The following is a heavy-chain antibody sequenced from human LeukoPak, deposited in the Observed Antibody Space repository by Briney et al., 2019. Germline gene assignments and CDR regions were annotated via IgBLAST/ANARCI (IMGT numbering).Heavy chain of an antibody. CDR1: GGSFSGYY. J-gene: IGHJ5*02. Sequence: SETLSLTCAVYGGSFSGYYWSWIRQPPGKGLEWIGEINHSGSTNYNPSLKSRVTISVDTSKNRFSLKLSSVTAADTAVYYCARGEVRDGEWFDPWGQGTLVTVSS. D-gene: IGHD3-10*01. CDR3: ARGEVRDGEWFDP. V-gene: IGHV4-34*01. CDR2: INHSGST.